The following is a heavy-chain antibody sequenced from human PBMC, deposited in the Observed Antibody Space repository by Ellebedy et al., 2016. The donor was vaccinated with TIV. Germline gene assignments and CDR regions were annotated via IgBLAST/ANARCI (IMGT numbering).Heavy chain of an antibody. CDR3: ARHELGSNAAFDY. CDR2: IDPSDPSGSYT. D-gene: IGHD3-16*01. V-gene: IGHV5-10-1*01. J-gene: IGHJ4*02. Sequence: GESLKISXKGSGYSFIHYWISWVRQIPRKGLEWMGRIDPSDPSGSYTTYGPSFQGHVTVSVDKSINTAFLQWSSLRASDTAMYYCARHELGSNAAFDYWGQGTLVTVSS. CDR1: GYSFIHYW.